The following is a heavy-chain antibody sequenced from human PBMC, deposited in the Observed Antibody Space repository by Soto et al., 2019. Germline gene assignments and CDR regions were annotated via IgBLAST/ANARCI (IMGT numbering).Heavy chain of an antibody. CDR3: ARDSRNTVTKRYYYYYYMDV. Sequence: GGSLRLSCAASGFTFSSYGMHWVRQAPGKGLEWVAVIWYDGSNKYYADSVKGRFTISRDNSKNTLYLQMNSLRAEDTAVYYCARDSRNTVTKRYYYYYYMDVWGKGTTVTVSS. CDR2: IWYDGSNK. V-gene: IGHV3-33*01. J-gene: IGHJ6*03. CDR1: GFTFSSYG. D-gene: IGHD4-4*01.